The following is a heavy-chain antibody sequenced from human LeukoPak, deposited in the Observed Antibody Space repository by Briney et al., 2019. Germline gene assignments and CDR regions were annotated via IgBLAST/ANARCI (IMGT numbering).Heavy chain of an antibody. CDR1: GGSISSSNW. J-gene: IGHJ5*02. D-gene: IGHD4-17*01. CDR3: ARVGYGDYVHWFDP. Sequence: PSGTLSLTCAVSGGSISSSNWWSWVRQPPGKGLEWIGEIYHSGSTNYNPSLKSRVTISVDTSKNQFSLKLSSVTAADTAVYYCARVGYGDYVHWFDPWGQGTLVTVSS. CDR2: IYHSGST. V-gene: IGHV4-4*02.